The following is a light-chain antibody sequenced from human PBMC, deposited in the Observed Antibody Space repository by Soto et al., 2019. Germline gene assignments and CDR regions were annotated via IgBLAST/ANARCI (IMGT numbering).Light chain of an antibody. J-gene: IGLJ2*01. Sequence: QSALTQPASVSGSPGQSITISCTGTSSDVGGYNYVSWYQHHPGKAPKLMIYEVSNRPSGVSNRFSGSKSGNTASLTISGVQAEDEADYYCGSYTTSSTVVFGGGTKLTVL. CDR2: EVS. CDR3: GSYTTSSTVV. CDR1: SSDVGGYNY. V-gene: IGLV2-14*01.